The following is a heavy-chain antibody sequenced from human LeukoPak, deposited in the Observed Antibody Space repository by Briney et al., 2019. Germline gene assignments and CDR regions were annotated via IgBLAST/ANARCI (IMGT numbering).Heavy chain of an antibody. Sequence: SETLSLTCTVSGGSISSYYWSWIRQPPGKGLEWIGEVNHSGSTNYNPSLKSRVTISVDTSKNQFSLKLSSVTAADTAVYYCARGWKTTVIRGILLYDYWGQGTLVTVSS. CDR1: GGSISSYY. J-gene: IGHJ4*02. CDR3: ARGWKTTVIRGILLYDY. D-gene: IGHD4-17*01. CDR2: VNHSGST. V-gene: IGHV4-34*01.